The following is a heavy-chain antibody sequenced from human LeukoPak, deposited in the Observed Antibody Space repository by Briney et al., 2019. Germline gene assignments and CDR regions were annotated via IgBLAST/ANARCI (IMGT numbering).Heavy chain of an antibody. CDR1: RFTFSDYW. CDR3: ATYTQYFGAPGGADY. J-gene: IGHJ4*02. Sequence: GGSLRLSCADSRFTFSDYWMRWVRQAPGKGLEWVAAINKDGSEKQYVDSVKGRFTISRDNAKNSVYLQMTSLGAEDTAVYYCATYTQYFGAPGGADYWGLGTLVTVSS. CDR2: INKDGSEK. V-gene: IGHV3-7*01. D-gene: IGHD2-8*02.